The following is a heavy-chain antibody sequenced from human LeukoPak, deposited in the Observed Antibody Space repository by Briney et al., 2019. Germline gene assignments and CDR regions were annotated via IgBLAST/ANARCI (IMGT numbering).Heavy chain of an antibody. CDR2: IAPAGTT. CDR1: GFTLSDYF. D-gene: IGHD1-26*01. CDR3: ARDLGPHRSSPNTGAFDI. V-gene: IGHV3-11*04. Sequence: PGGSLRLSCAASGFTLSDYFMTWIRQAPGKGLEGVSYIAPAGTTYYADSVKGRFTISRDNAKTSLYLQMSNMRADDTAVYYCARDLGPHRSSPNTGAFDIWGQGTMVTVSS. J-gene: IGHJ3*02.